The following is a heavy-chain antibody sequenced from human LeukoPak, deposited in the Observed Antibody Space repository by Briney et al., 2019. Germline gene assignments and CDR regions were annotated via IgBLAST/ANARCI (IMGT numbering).Heavy chain of an antibody. D-gene: IGHD3-16*01. Sequence: GGSLRLSCAASGFKFDDYAMHWVRLRPGKGLEWVSGISWNNGFIEYVDSVKGRFTISRDNSKNTLYLQMNSLRAEDTALYYCAKDGLYYDLSTHIYYFDYWGQGTLVAVSS. V-gene: IGHV3-9*01. CDR1: GFKFDDYA. CDR3: AKDGLYYDLSTHIYYFDY. CDR2: ISWNNGFI. J-gene: IGHJ4*02.